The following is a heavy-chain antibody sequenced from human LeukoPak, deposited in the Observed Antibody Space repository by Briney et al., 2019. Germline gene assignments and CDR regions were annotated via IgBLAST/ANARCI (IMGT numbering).Heavy chain of an antibody. CDR2: IATDSSSM. CDR3: AKDRGFSGSYYGSEF. Sequence: QPGGSLRLSCAASGFTFSRHGMNWFRQAPGKGLDWVSYIATDSSSMYYADSVRGRFTVSRDNSKNTLYLQMNSLGAEDTAMYYCAKDRGFSGSYYGSEFWGQGALVTVSS. CDR1: GFTFSRHG. J-gene: IGHJ4*02. D-gene: IGHD1-26*01. V-gene: IGHV3-48*01.